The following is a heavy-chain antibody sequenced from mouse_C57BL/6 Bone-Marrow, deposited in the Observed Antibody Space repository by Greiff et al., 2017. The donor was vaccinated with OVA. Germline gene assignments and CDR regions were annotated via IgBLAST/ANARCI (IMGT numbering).Heavy chain of an antibody. CDR1: GYTFTDYY. CDR2: INPNNGGT. Sequence: VQLQQSGPELVKPGASVKMSCKASGYTFTDYYMDWVKQSHGQSLEWIGDINPNNGGTTYNQKFKGKATLTVDKSSSTAYMELRSLTSEDTAVYYCAREGDYWGQGTTLTVSS. CDR3: AREGDY. J-gene: IGHJ2*01. V-gene: IGHV1-18*01.